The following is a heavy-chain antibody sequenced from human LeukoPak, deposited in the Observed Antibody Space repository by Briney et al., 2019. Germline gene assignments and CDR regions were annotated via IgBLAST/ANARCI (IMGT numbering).Heavy chain of an antibody. D-gene: IGHD6-19*01. CDR1: GFTFSKYW. J-gene: IGHJ4*02. V-gene: IGHV3-74*01. Sequence: PGGSLRLSCAASGFTFSKYWMLWVRQAPGKGLESVSRINTDGTVPTYADSVKGRFTVSRDNADDTMFLQTYSVRDEDTAVYYCATKQWLAPPPDSWGQGTPVTVSS. CDR3: ATKQWLAPPPDS. CDR2: INTDGTVP.